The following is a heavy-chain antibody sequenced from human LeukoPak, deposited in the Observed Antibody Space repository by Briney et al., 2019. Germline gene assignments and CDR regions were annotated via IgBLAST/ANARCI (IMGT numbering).Heavy chain of an antibody. CDR1: GYTFTSYD. CDR2: MNPNSGNT. J-gene: IGHJ6*02. CDR3: ARRASRYYYYGMDV. Sequence: GASVKVSCKASGYTFTSYDINWVRQATGQGLEWMGWMNPNSGNTGYAQKFQGRVTMTRNTSISTAYMELSSLRSEDTAVYYCARRASRYYYYGMDVWGQGTTLAVSS. V-gene: IGHV1-8*01.